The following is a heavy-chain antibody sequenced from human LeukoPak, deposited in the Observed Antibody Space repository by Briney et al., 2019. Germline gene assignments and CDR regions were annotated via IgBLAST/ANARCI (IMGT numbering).Heavy chain of an antibody. Sequence: GGSLRLSCAASGFTVSSNYMSWVRQAPGKGLEWVSVIYSGGSTYYADSVKGRFTISRDNSKNTLYLQMNSLRAEDTAVYYCAKVGGKTTVTSDFDYWGQGTLVTVSS. V-gene: IGHV3-66*01. CDR2: IYSGGST. CDR1: GFTVSSNY. D-gene: IGHD4-17*01. J-gene: IGHJ4*02. CDR3: AKVGGKTTVTSDFDY.